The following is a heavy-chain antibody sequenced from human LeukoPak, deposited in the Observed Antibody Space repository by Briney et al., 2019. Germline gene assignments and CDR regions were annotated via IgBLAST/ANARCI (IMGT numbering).Heavy chain of an antibody. CDR3: ARAGGSTVSHSDY. J-gene: IGHJ4*02. Sequence: AGGSLRLSCAASGFTFSSYSMNWIRQAPGKGLEWVSSISSSTSYIYYADSVKGRFTISKDNAKNSLYLQMNSLRAEDTAVYYCARAGGSTVSHSDYWGQGTLVTVSS. V-gene: IGHV3-21*01. CDR1: GFTFSSYS. CDR2: ISSSTSYI. D-gene: IGHD4-17*01.